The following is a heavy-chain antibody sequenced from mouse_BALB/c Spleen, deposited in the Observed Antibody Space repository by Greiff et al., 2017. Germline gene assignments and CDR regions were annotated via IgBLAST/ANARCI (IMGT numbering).Heavy chain of an antibody. V-gene: IGHV5-17*02. J-gene: IGHJ2*01. Sequence: EVQLVESGGGLVQPEGSRKLSCAASGFTFSSFGMHWVRQAPEKGLEWVAYISSGSSTIYYADTVKGRFTISRDNPKNTLFLQMTSLRSEDTAMYYCARGDYFDYWGQGTTLTVSS. CDR2: ISSGSSTI. CDR3: ARGDYFDY. CDR1: GFTFSSFG.